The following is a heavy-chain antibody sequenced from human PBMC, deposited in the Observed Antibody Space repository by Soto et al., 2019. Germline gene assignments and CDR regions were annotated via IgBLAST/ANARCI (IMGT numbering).Heavy chain of an antibody. V-gene: IGHV3-33*01. D-gene: IGHD3-9*01. CDR1: GFTFSSYG. CDR2: IWYDGSNK. CDR3: ARDRITYYDILTGYSKGYFDY. Sequence: QVQLVESGGGVVQPGRSLRLSCAASGFTFSSYGMHWVRQAPGKGLEWVAVIWYDGSNKYYADSVKGRFTISRDNSKNTLYLQMNSLRAEDTAVYYCARDRITYYDILTGYSKGYFDYWGQGTLVTVSS. J-gene: IGHJ4*02.